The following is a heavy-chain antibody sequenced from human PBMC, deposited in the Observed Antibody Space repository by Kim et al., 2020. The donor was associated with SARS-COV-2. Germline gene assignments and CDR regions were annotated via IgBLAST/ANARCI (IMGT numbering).Heavy chain of an antibody. CDR2: INHSGRT. CDR1: GGSFSGYY. D-gene: IGHD4-17*01. V-gene: IGHV4-34*01. CDR3: ARGLGSSTGDSLDY. Sequence: SETLSLTCAVYGGSFSGYYWSWIRQPPGKGLEWIGEINHSGRTNYNPSLKSRVTISVDTSKNQFSLKLSSVTAADTAVYYCARGLGSSTGDSLDYWGQGTLVTVSS. J-gene: IGHJ4*02.